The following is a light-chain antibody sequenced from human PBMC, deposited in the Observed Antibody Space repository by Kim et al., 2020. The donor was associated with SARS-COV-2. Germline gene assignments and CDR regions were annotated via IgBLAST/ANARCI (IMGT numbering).Light chain of an antibody. CDR1: SSDVGGYNY. J-gene: IGLJ2*01. Sequence: QSALTQPRSVSGSPGQSVTISCTGTSSDVGGYNYVSWYQQHPGKAPKLMIYDVSKRPSGVPDRFSGSKSGNTASLTISGLQAEDEADYYCCSYAGSYGVFGGGNQLTVL. V-gene: IGLV2-11*01. CDR2: DVS. CDR3: CSYAGSYGV.